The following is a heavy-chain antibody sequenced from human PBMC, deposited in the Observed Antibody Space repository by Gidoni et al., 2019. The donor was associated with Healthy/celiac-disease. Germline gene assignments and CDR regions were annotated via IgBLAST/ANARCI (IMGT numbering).Heavy chain of an antibody. CDR2: IAYDGSNK. Sequence: QVQLVESGGGVVQPGRSLRLSCAASGFTFSSYAMHWVRQAPGKGLGGVAVIAYDGSNKYYADSVKGRFTISRDNSKNTLYLKMNSLRAEDTAVYYCARQPLDCGGDCYSPRAWAAPFDYWGQGTLVTVSS. V-gene: IGHV3-30-3*01. D-gene: IGHD2-21*02. CDR1: GFTFSSYA. J-gene: IGHJ4*02. CDR3: ARQPLDCGGDCYSPRAWAAPFDY.